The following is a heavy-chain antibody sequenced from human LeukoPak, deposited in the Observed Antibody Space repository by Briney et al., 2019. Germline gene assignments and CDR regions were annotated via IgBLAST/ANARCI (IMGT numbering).Heavy chain of an antibody. CDR3: ARSGAYYYDSSGYSRDAFDI. CDR2: ISSGSSAI. Sequence: GGSLRLSCEASGFTFTTYSMTWVRQAPGKGLEWVSIISSGSSAIFSADALKGRFTISRDDAKNLLYLDMNSLRSDDTAVYYCARSGAYYYDSSGYSRDAFDIWGQGTMVTVSS. V-gene: IGHV3-21*04. D-gene: IGHD3-22*01. CDR1: GFTFTTYS. J-gene: IGHJ3*02.